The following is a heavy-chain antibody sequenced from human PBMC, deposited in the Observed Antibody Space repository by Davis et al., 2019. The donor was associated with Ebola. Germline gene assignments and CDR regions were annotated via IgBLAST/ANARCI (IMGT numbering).Heavy chain of an antibody. Sequence: GESLKISCSASGFTFSSYAMHWVRQAPGKGLEYVSAISSNGGSTYYADSVKGRFTISRDNSKNTLYLQMSSLRAEDTAVYYCARVRARDSSSYHPLDYWGQGTLVTVSS. CDR2: ISSNGGST. V-gene: IGHV3-64D*06. CDR1: GFTFSSYA. CDR3: ARVRARDSSSYHPLDY. J-gene: IGHJ4*02. D-gene: IGHD3-22*01.